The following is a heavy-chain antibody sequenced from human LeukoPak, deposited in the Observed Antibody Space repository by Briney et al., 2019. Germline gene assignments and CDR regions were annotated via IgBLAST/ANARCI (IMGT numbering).Heavy chain of an antibody. V-gene: IGHV3-33*01. CDR2: IWHDGSNK. CDR3: ARDRQWLVSYWFDP. J-gene: IGHJ5*02. Sequence: PGGSLRLSCAASGFXFSSYGMHWVRQAPGKGLEWVAVIWHDGSNKYYADSVKGRFTISRDNSENTLYLQMNSLRAEDTAVYYCARDRQWLVSYWFDPWGQGTLVTVSS. CDR1: GFXFSSYG. D-gene: IGHD6-19*01.